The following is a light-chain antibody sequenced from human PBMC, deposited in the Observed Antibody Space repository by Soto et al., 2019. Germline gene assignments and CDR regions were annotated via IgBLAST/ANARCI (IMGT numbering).Light chain of an antibody. CDR3: QQSYSTPWT. CDR2: AAS. J-gene: IGKJ1*01. CDR1: QSISSY. V-gene: IGKV1-39*01. Sequence: EIQMTQSPSSLSASVGDRVTITCRASQSISSYLNWYQQKPGKAPKLLIYAASSLQSGVPSRFSGSGSGTDFTLTISSLQPEDFATYYCQQSYSTPWTFGQGTKVDI.